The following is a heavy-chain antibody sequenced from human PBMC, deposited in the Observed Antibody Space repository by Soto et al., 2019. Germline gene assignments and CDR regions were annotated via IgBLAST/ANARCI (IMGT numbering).Heavy chain of an antibody. CDR2: VYYTGTT. D-gene: IGHD2-21*02. CDR1: GGSIRTGDYY. J-gene: IGHJ4*02. V-gene: IGHV4-39*02. CDR3: ARGPPIVMGTTIAPRNYYFDY. Sequence: PSETLSLTCTVSGGSIRTGDYYWVWIRQTPGRGLEWIGSVYYTGTTYYTPSLQGRVTMSADTSKNTFFLELRSVTAADTAVYFCARGPPIVMGTTIAPRNYYFDYWGQGTLVTVSS.